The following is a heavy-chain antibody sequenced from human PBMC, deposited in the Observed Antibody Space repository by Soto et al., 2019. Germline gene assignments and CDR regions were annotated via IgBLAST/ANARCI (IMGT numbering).Heavy chain of an antibody. V-gene: IGHV3-30-3*01. D-gene: IGHD3-10*01. CDR1: GFAFSSYA. J-gene: IGHJ4*02. CDR2: ISYDGSNK. CDR3: ARDLSGSGD. Sequence: VQLVESGGGMVQPGRSLRLSCAASGFAFSSYAMHWVRQAPGKGLEWVAVISYDGSNKYYADSVKGRFTISRDNSKNTLYLQMNSLRAEDTAVYYCARDLSGSGDWGQGTLVTVSS.